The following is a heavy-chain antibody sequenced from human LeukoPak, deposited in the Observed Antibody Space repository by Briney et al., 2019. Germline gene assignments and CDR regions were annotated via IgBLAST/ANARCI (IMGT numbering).Heavy chain of an antibody. D-gene: IGHD3-9*01. CDR2: IKQDGSET. CDR1: GFTFSSYW. CDR3: ARDILTGYPSYPDY. J-gene: IGHJ4*02. V-gene: IGHV3-7*01. Sequence: GGSLRLSCAASGFTFSSYWMTWVRQAPGKGLVWVANIKQDGSETYYVDSVKGRFTISKDNSKNTLYLQMNSLRVDDTAVYYCARDILTGYPSYPDYRGQGTLVTVSS.